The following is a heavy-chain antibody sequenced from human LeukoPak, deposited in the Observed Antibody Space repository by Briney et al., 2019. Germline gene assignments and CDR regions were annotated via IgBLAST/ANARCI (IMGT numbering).Heavy chain of an antibody. J-gene: IGHJ5*02. CDR2: IIPIFGTA. V-gene: IGHV1-69*05. Sequence: GASVKVSCKASGGTFSSYAISWVRQAPGQGLEWMGGIIPIFGTANYAQKFQGRVTITTDESTSTAYMELSSLRSEDTAVYYCARELAARRGWWFDPWGQGTLVTVSS. CDR3: ARELAARRGWWFDP. D-gene: IGHD6-6*01. CDR1: GGTFSSYA.